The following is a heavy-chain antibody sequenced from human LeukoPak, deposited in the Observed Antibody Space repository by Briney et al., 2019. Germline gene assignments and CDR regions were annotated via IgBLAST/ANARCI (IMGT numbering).Heavy chain of an antibody. CDR3: ARTGSSVHFDY. J-gene: IGHJ4*02. V-gene: IGHV3-7*01. CDR1: GFTFSSYW. D-gene: IGHD2-15*01. Sequence: GGSLRLSCAAPGFTFSSYWMSWVRQAPGKGLEWVASIKQDGSEKYYVDSVKGRFTISKDNAKNSLYLQINSLRAEDTAVYYCARTGSSVHFDYWGQGTLVTVSS. CDR2: IKQDGSEK.